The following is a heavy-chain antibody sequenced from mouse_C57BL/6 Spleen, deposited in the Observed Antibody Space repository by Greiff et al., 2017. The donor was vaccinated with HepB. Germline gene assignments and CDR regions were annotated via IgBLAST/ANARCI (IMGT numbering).Heavy chain of an antibody. V-gene: IGHV5-17*01. CDR2: ISSGSSTI. CDR1: GFTFSDYG. J-gene: IGHJ1*03. CDR3: ARGSYYYGSSSYFDV. Sequence: DVQLVESGGGLVKPGGSLKLSCAASGFTFSDYGMHWVRQAPEKGLEWVAYISSGSSTIYYADTVKGRFTISRDNAKNTLFLQMTSLRSEDTAMYYCARGSYYYGSSSYFDVWGTGTTVTVSS. D-gene: IGHD1-1*01.